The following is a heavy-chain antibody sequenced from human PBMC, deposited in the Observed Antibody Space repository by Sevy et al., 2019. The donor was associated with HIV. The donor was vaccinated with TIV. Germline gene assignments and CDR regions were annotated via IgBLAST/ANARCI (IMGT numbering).Heavy chain of an antibody. J-gene: IGHJ4*02. V-gene: IGHV3-7*01. D-gene: IGHD6-19*01. CDR1: GFTISTYW. Sequence: GGSLRLSCAASGFTISTYWVTWVRQAPGKGLEWVANIKQDGSVKKYLDSVRGRFTISRDNAKNSVYLEMNSLRAEDTAVYYCARYSSGWYYYFDYWGQGTLVTVSS. CDR3: ARYSSGWYYYFDY. CDR2: IKQDGSVK.